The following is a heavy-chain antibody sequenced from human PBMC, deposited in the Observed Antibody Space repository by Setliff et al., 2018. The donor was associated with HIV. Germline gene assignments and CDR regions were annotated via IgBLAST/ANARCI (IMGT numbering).Heavy chain of an antibody. Sequence: PSETLSLTCTVSGDSISSYYWSWIRQPAGKGLEWIGRIYTSGSANYNPSLKSRVTMSVDTSKNQFSLKLSSVTAADTAVYYCAKSPVSNYYYYMDVWGKGTTVTVSS. CDR1: GDSISSYY. V-gene: IGHV4-4*07. CDR3: AKSPVSNYYYYMDV. CDR2: IYTSGSA. J-gene: IGHJ6*03.